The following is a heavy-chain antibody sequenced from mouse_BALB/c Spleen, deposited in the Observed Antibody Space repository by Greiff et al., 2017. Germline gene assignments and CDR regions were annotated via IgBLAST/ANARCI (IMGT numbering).Heavy chain of an antibody. CDR3: ERRIHYYGYVRY. D-gene: IGHD1-2*01. Sequence: VQLQQSGAELVRPGTSVKVSCKASGFAFTDYLIEWVKQRPGQGLEWIGVINPGSGGTNYNEKFKGKATLTADKSSSTAYMQLSSLTSDDSAVYFCERRIHYYGYVRYWGQGTLVTVTA. CDR2: INPGSGGT. CDR1: GFAFTDYL. V-gene: IGHV1-54*03. J-gene: IGHJ3*01.